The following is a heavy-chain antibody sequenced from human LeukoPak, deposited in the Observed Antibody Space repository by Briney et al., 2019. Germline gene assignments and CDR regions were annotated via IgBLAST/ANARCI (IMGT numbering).Heavy chain of an antibody. Sequence: GGSLRPSCAASGFAVSSNYMSWVRQAPGKGLEWVSVIYSGGSTYYADSVKGRFTISRDNSKNTLYLQMNSLRAEDTAVYYCARDPRYSYGLNYWGQGTLVTVSS. CDR2: IYSGGST. J-gene: IGHJ4*02. CDR1: GFAVSSNY. D-gene: IGHD5-18*01. V-gene: IGHV3-53*01. CDR3: ARDPRYSYGLNY.